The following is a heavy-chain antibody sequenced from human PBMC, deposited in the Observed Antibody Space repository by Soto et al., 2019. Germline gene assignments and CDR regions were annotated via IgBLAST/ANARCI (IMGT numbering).Heavy chain of an antibody. CDR1: GYSFTSYW. J-gene: IGHJ6*02. CDR3: ASRNDHSYGYLYYYGMDV. Sequence: PGESLKISCKGSGYSFTSYWISWVRQMPGKGLEWMGRIDPSDSYTNYSPSFQGHVTISADKSISTAYLQWSSLKASDTAMYYCASRNDHSYGYLYYYGMDVWGQGTTVTVSS. V-gene: IGHV5-10-1*01. D-gene: IGHD5-18*01. CDR2: IDPSDSYT.